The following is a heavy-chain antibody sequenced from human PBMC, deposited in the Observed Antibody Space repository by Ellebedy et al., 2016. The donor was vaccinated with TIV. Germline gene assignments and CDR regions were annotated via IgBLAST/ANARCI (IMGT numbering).Heavy chain of an antibody. D-gene: IGHD4-17*01. CDR1: GGSISSSSYY. Sequence: SETLSLXXTVSGGSISSSSYYWSWIRQPPGKGLEWIGYIYYSGSTYYNPSLKSRVTISVDTSKNQFSLKLSSVTAADTAVYYCARSGTTYGDYGGYYYYGMDVWGQGTTVTVSS. J-gene: IGHJ6*02. CDR3: ARSGTTYGDYGGYYYYGMDV. V-gene: IGHV4-30-4*01. CDR2: IYYSGST.